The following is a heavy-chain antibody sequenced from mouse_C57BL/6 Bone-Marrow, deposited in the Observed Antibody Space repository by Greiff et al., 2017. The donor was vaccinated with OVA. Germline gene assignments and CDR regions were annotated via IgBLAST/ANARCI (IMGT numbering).Heavy chain of an antibody. CDR1: GYAFSSYW. J-gene: IGHJ2*01. CDR3: ARSGVGYYYGSLDY. CDR2: IYPGDGDT. D-gene: IGHD1-1*01. V-gene: IGHV1-80*01. Sequence: QVQLQQSGAELVKPGASVKISCKASGYAFSSYWMNWVKQRPGKGLEWIGQIYPGDGDTNYNGKFKGKATLTADKSSSTAYMQLSSLTSEDSAVDFCARSGVGYYYGSLDYWGQGTTLTVSS.